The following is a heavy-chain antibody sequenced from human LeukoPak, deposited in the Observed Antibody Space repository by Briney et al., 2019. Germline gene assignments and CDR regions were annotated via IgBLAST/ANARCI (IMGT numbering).Heavy chain of an antibody. J-gene: IGHJ6*03. V-gene: IGHV3-74*01. CDR3: ARGPSSSWYYPGGRGYYYMDV. CDR2: INSNGSST. Sequence: PGGSLRLSCAASGFTFSSYWMHWVRQAPGKGLEWVSRINSNGSSTSYADSVKGRFTISRDNSKNTLYLQMYSLRAEDTAGYYCARGPSSSWYYPGGRGYYYMDVWGKGTTVTVSS. D-gene: IGHD6-13*01. CDR1: GFTFSSYW.